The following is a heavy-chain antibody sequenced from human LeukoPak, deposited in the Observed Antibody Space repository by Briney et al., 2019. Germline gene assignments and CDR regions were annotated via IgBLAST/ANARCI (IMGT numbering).Heavy chain of an antibody. J-gene: IGHJ4*02. Sequence: AGGSLRLSCAASGFTFSSYAMHWVRQAPGKGLEWVAVISYDGSNKYYADSVKGRFTIPRDNSKNTLYLQMNSLRAEDTAVYYCARDLGHAGTIPDYWGQGTLVTVSS. CDR1: GFTFSSYA. CDR2: ISYDGSNK. CDR3: ARDLGHAGTIPDY. D-gene: IGHD6-13*01. V-gene: IGHV3-30-3*01.